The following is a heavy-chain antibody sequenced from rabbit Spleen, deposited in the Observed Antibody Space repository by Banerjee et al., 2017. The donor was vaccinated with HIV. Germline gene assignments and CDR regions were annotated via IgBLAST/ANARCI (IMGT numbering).Heavy chain of an antibody. CDR1: GFSFGSNDY. CDR3: ARYYIFYGMDL. D-gene: IGHD4-1*01. Sequence: QSLEESGGGLVKPGGSLTLTCTASGFSFGSNDYMCWVRQAPGRGLEWIACIYSGNSGYTYYATWATGRFTISSDNAQYTVHLQMNSLTAADTATYFCARYYIFYGMDLWGPGTLVTVS. CDR2: IYSGNSGYT. J-gene: IGHJ6*01. V-gene: IGHV1S40*01.